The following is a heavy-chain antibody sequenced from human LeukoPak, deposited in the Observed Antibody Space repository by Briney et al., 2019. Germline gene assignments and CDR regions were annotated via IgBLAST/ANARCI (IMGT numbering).Heavy chain of an antibody. Sequence: SETLSLTCTASGASISSYYWSWIRQPPGKGLEWIGYIYYSGSTNYNPSLKSRVTISVDTSKNQFSLKLNSVTAADTAVYYCARLGNYYYDSSGYSNYYYYYYMDVWGKGTTVTISS. D-gene: IGHD3-22*01. CDR2: IYYSGST. CDR3: ARLGNYYYDSSGYSNYYYYYYMDV. CDR1: GASISSYY. V-gene: IGHV4-59*01. J-gene: IGHJ6*03.